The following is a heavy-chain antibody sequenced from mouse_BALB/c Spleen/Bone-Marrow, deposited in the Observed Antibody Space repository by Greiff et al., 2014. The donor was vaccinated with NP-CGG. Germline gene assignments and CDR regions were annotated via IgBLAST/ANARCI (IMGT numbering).Heavy chain of an antibody. J-gene: IGHJ4*01. D-gene: IGHD6-1*01. V-gene: IGHV14-3*02. CDR1: GFNTKDTY. CDR3: ARSSPYYDMDY. CDR2: IDPANGNT. Sequence: VQLQQPGAELVKPGASVMLSCTASGFNTKDTYMYWVKQRPEQGLEWIGRIDPANGNTKYDPRFQGKATITADTSSNTAYLQLNSLTSEDTAVYYGARSSPYYDMDYWGQGTSVTVSS.